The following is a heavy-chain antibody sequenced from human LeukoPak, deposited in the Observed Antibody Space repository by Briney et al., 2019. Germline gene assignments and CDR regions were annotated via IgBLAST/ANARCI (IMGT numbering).Heavy chain of an antibody. D-gene: IGHD6-19*01. Sequence: GGSLRLSCAASGFTFSNYDMHWVRQAPGKGQEWVAVIWFDGSNKFYADSVKGRFTISRDNSKNTLYLQMNSLRAEDTVVYYCASSAGALIDCWGQGTLVIVSS. CDR2: IWFDGSNK. CDR3: ASSAGALIDC. V-gene: IGHV3-33*01. J-gene: IGHJ4*02. CDR1: GFTFSNYD.